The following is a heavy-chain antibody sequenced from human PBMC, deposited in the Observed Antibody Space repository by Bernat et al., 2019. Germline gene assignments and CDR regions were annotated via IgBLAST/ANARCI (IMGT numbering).Heavy chain of an antibody. CDR3: ARDFRGRVDTFRY. Sequence: EVQLVESGGGLVQPGGSLRLSCAASGFTVSSNYMSWVRQAPGKGLEWVSVIYSGGSTYYADSVKGRFTISRDNSKNKLYLQMNSLRAEDTAVYYCARDFRGRVDTFRYWGQGTLVTVSS. J-gene: IGHJ4*02. CDR2: IYSGGST. CDR1: GFTVSSNY. V-gene: IGHV3-66*01. D-gene: IGHD5-18*01.